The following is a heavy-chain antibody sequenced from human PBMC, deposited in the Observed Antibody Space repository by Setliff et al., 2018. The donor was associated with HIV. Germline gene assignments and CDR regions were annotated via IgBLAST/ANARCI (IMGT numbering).Heavy chain of an antibody. CDR3: ASRIYYYDESRVLREEGFVP. J-gene: IGHJ5*02. Sequence: SETLSLTCSVSGDSISSFHWSWIRQPPGKGLEWIGYISYIGSTNYNPSLKSRVTISMDTSKSQFSLKLTSVTAADTAMYYCASRIYYYDESRVLREEGFVPWGQGTLVTVSS. D-gene: IGHD3-22*01. CDR2: ISYIGST. CDR1: GDSISSFH. V-gene: IGHV4-59*08.